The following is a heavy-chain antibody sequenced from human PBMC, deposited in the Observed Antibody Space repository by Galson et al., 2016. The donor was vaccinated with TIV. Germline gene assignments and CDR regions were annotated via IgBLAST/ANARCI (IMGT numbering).Heavy chain of an antibody. Sequence: SLRLSCAASGVIVSNNYMSWVRQAPGKGLEWISVIYTNGRTFYADSVKGLFTISRDSSKNTLYLQMNSLRPEDTALYYCARRNDYLYYFNYWGQGTLVTVSS. CDR1: GVIVSNNY. D-gene: IGHD4/OR15-4a*01. CDR3: ARRNDYLYYFNY. V-gene: IGHV3-53*05. CDR2: IYTNGRT. J-gene: IGHJ4*02.